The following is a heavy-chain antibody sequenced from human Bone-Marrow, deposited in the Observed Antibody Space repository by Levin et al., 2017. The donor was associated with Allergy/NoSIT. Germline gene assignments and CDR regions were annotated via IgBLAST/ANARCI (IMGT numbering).Heavy chain of an antibody. D-gene: IGHD3-22*01. CDR3: AKDPYSSGYFDV. Sequence: KPGGSLRLSCVASGMMFSDYYMAWVRQAPGKGLEWISYISNTGRVSYHADSVKGRFTISRDNAKKSLYLQMNSLGVEDTAIYYCAKDPYSSGYFDVWGQGTLVTVSS. J-gene: IGHJ4*02. CDR2: ISNTGRVS. V-gene: IGHV3-11*01. CDR1: GMMFSDYY.